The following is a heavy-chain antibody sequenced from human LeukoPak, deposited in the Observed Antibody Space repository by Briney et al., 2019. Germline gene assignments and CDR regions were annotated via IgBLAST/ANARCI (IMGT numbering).Heavy chain of an antibody. CDR3: AKGPVNTRNLIDY. CDR1: GFTFSTYA. J-gene: IGHJ4*02. D-gene: IGHD4-11*01. CDR2: ISGGGST. Sequence: GGSLRLSCAASGFTFSTYAMSWVRQAPGKGLEWVSAISGGGSTYYTDSVKGRFTISRDNSKNTLFLQMDSLGAEDTAVYYCAKGPVNTRNLIDYWGQGTLVTVSS. V-gene: IGHV3-23*01.